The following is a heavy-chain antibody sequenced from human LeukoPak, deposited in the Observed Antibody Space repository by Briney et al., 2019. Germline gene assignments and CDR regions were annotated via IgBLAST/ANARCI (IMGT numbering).Heavy chain of an antibody. CDR1: GGSFSGYY. CDR3: ARGRERDGYPTNFDY. V-gene: IGHV4-34*01. Sequence: SETLSLTCAVYGGSFSGYYWSWIRQPPRKRLEWIGEINHSGSTNYNPSLNSRVTISVDTSKNQFSLKLSSVTAADTAVYYCARGRERDGYPTNFDYWGQGTLVTVSS. D-gene: IGHD5-24*01. CDR2: INHSGST. J-gene: IGHJ4*02.